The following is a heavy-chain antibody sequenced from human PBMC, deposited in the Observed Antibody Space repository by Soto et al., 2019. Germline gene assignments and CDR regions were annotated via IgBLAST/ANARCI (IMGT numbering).Heavy chain of an antibody. V-gene: IGHV3-30*18. Sequence: QVQLVESGGGVVQPGTSLRLSCAASGFTFKTHAMHWVRQAPGKGLEWMAVIAYDGNEKFHADSVKGRFTISRDNSKNALYLQINTLRNDDTAVYYCGKDVGDYVPYYYGVDVWGQGTTVTVSS. CDR1: GFTFKTHA. J-gene: IGHJ6*02. CDR3: GKDVGDYVPYYYGVDV. D-gene: IGHD1-26*01. CDR2: IAYDGNEK.